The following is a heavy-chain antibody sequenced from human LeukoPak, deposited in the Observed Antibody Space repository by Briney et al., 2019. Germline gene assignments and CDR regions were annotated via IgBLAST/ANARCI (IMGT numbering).Heavy chain of an antibody. J-gene: IGHJ6*02. CDR3: ARDGYDSSGYYYYYYGMDV. D-gene: IGHD3-22*01. V-gene: IGHV3-21*01. CDR1: GFTFSSYS. Sequence: PGGSLRLSCAASGFTFSSYSMNWVRQAPGKGLEWVSSISSSSSYIYYADSVKGRFTISRDNAKNSLYLQMNSLRAEDTAVYYCARDGYDSSGYYYYYYGMDVWGQGTTVTVSS. CDR2: ISSSSSYI.